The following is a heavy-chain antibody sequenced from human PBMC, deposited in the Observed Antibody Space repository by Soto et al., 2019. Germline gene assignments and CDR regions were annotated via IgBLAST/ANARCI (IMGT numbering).Heavy chain of an antibody. CDR1: GGSISSGSFY. V-gene: IGHV4-39*01. J-gene: IGHJ4*02. CDR2: IYYTRNT. D-gene: IGHD6-19*01. Sequence: QLQLQESGPGLVKPSETLSLTCTVSGGSISSGSFYWGWIRQPPGKGLEWIGSIYYTRNTYYNPSLKSRVTISVVSSKNQFSLKLSSVTASDTAVYYCARHWEQWLGYIDYWGQGTLVAVSS. CDR3: ARHWEQWLGYIDY.